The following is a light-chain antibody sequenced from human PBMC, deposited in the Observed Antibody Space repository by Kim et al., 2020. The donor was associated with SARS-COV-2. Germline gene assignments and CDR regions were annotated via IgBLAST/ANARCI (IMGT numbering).Light chain of an antibody. V-gene: IGKV3-15*01. Sequence: IVMTQSPATLSVSPGERATLSCRASQSLSTNLAWYQQKRGQAPRLLIFGASARATGIPARFSGSGSGTEFTLTISSLQSEDFAVYYCQQYNNWPYTFGQGTKLEIK. CDR2: GAS. CDR3: QQYNNWPYT. CDR1: QSLSTN. J-gene: IGKJ2*01.